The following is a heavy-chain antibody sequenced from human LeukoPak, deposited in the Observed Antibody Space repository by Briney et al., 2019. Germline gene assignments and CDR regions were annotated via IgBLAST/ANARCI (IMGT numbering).Heavy chain of an antibody. CDR1: GFTFSSYR. D-gene: IGHD2-15*01. J-gene: IGHJ5*02. CDR3: ARGGIVVVVAARHWFDP. V-gene: IGHV3-48*01. Sequence: PGGSLRLSCAASGFTFSSYRMNWVRQAPGKGLEWVSYISSSSSTIYYADSVKGRFTISRDNSKNTLYLQMNSLRAEDTAVYYCARGGIVVVVAARHWFDPWGQGTLVTVSS. CDR2: ISSSSSTI.